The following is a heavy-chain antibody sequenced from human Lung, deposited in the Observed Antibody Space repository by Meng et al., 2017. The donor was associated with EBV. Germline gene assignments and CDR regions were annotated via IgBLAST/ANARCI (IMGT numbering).Heavy chain of an antibody. V-gene: IGHV4-34*12. CDR3: ARRPTGIDY. Sequence: QVQPQGWGPGQSTPSQTLTLTCAGSGGCISGACRSCLRSPPGKRLWRIGEILHGGSTSYTPPLKRRVTIAIDTSKNQLFMMMSSVTAADTAVYYCARRPTGIDYWGQGTLVTVSS. J-gene: IGHJ4*02. D-gene: IGHD2-8*02. CDR1: GGCISGAC. CDR2: ILHGGST.